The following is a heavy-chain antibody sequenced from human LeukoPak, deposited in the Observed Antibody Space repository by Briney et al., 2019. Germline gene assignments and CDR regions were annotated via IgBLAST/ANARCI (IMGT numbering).Heavy chain of an antibody. CDR2: ISSSSSYI. CDR1: GFTFSSYS. D-gene: IGHD3-9*01. J-gene: IGHJ3*02. CDR3: ASRGYDILTGLAFDI. Sequence: GGSLRLSCAASGFTFSSYSMNWVRQAPGKGLEWVSSISSSSSYIYYADSVKGRFTISRDNAKNSLYLQMNGLRAEDTAVYYCASRGYDILTGLAFDIWGQGTMVTVSS. V-gene: IGHV3-21*01.